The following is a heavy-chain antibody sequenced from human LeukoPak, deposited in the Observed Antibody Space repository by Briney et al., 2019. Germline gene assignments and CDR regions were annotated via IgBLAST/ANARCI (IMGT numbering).Heavy chain of an antibody. CDR1: GGSISSYY. Sequence: PSETLSLTCTVSGGSISSYYWNWIRQPPGKGLEWIGYIYYSGSTNYNPSLKSRVTISVGTSKNQFSLKLSSVTAADTAVYYCARDEDNGSYYSSSWFDPWGQGTLVTVSS. CDR3: ARDEDNGSYYSSSWFDP. V-gene: IGHV4-59*12. J-gene: IGHJ5*02. CDR2: IYYSGST. D-gene: IGHD1-26*01.